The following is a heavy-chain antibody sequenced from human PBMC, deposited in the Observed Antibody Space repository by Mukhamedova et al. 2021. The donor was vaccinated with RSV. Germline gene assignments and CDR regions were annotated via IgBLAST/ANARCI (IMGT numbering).Heavy chain of an antibody. D-gene: IGHD5-18*01. Sequence: EKYYVDSVKGRFTISRDNAKNSLYLQMNSLRAEDTAVYYCARVNSWIQFLMCLYFDFWGQVTLVTVSS. J-gene: IGHJ4*02. V-gene: IGHV3-7*01. CDR3: ARVNSWIQFLMCLYFDF. CDR2: EK.